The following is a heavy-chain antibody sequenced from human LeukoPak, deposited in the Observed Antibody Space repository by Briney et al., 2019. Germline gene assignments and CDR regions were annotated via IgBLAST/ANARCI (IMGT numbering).Heavy chain of an antibody. CDR1: GFTFSDHY. J-gene: IGHJ4*02. V-gene: IGHV3-72*01. D-gene: IGHD4-17*01. CDR2: TRNKANSYTT. Sequence: GGSPRLSCAASGFTFSDHYMDWVRQAPGKGLEWVGRTRNKANSYTTEYAASVKGRFTISRDDSKNSLYLQMNSLRAEDTAVYYCARDQPTLYGDHYYFDYWGQGTLVTVSS. CDR3: ARDQPTLYGDHYYFDY.